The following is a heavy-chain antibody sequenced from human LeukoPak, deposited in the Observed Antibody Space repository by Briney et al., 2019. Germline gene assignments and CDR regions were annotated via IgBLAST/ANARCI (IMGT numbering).Heavy chain of an antibody. CDR3: AGHLAGYQRFDY. Sequence: PSETLSLTCTVSGGSISSSSYYWGWIRQPPGKGLELIVSIYYSGSTYYNPALKSRVHISVDTSKNQFSLKLSSVTAADTAVYYCAGHLAGYQRFDYWGQGTLVTVSS. J-gene: IGHJ4*02. V-gene: IGHV4-39*01. D-gene: IGHD5-18*01. CDR2: IYYSGST. CDR1: GGSISSSSYY.